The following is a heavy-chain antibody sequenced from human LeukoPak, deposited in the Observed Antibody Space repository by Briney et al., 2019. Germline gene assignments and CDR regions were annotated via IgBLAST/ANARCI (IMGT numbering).Heavy chain of an antibody. CDR2: INPNNGGT. J-gene: IGHJ5*02. D-gene: IGHD2-2*01. V-gene: IGHV1-2*02. CDR3: AKESELLCGGWFDP. Sequence: ASVKVSCKASGYTFIGYYIHWVRQAPGQGLEWMGWINPNNGGTNYAQNFQGRVTMTRDTSISTAYMELTRLRSDDTAVYYCAKESELLCGGWFDPWGQGTLVTVSS. CDR1: GYTFIGYY.